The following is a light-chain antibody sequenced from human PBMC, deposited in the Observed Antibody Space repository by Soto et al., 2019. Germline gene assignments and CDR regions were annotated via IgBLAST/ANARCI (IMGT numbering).Light chain of an antibody. CDR3: CSYAGSYSLVV. CDR1: SSDVGAYNY. J-gene: IGLJ2*01. Sequence: QCALTQARSVSGSPGQSVTISCTGTSSDVGAYNYVSWYQQHPGKAPKLMIYDVSKRPSGVPDRFSGSKSGNTASLTISGLQAEDEAEYSCCSYAGSYSLVVFGGGTKLTVL. CDR2: DVS. V-gene: IGLV2-11*01.